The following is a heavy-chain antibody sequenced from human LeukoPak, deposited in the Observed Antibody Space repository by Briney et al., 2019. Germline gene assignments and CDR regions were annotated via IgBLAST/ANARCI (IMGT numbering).Heavy chain of an antibody. J-gene: IGHJ6*02. Sequence: GGSLRLSCAPSGFTFSSYAVSWVRQAPGKGLEWVSAISGSGGSAYYADSVKGRFTISRDNSKDTLYLQMSNLRAEDTAVYYCAKAPPGDYRYYYGMDVWGQGTTVTVSS. CDR2: ISGSGGSA. V-gene: IGHV3-23*01. D-gene: IGHD1-14*01. CDR3: AKAPPGDYRYYYGMDV. CDR1: GFTFSSYA.